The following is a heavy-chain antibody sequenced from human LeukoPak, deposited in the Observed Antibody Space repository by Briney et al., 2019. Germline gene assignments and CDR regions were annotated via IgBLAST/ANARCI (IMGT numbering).Heavy chain of an antibody. CDR1: GGSISSYY. CDR2: IYYSGST. CDR3: TRHVDTVAYGMDV. V-gene: IGHV4-59*01. D-gene: IGHD5-18*01. J-gene: IGHJ6*02. Sequence: PSETLSLTCTVSGGSISSYYWSWIRQPPGKGLEWIGYIYYSGSTNYNPSLKSRVTISVDTSKNQSSLKLSSVTAADTAVYFCTRHVDTVAYGMDVWGQGTTVTVSS.